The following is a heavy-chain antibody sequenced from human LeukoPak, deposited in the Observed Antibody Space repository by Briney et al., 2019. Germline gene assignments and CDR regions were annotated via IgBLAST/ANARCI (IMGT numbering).Heavy chain of an antibody. CDR3: ARGSYCSGGSCYRHYYYYYMDV. V-gene: IGHV4-4*07. D-gene: IGHD2-15*01. CDR2: IYTSGSA. J-gene: IGHJ6*03. CDR1: GGSISSYY. Sequence: SETLSLTCTVSGGSISSYYWSWIRQPAGKGLEWIGRIYTSGSANYNPSLKSRVTISVDTSKNQFSLKLSSVTAADTAVYYCARGSYCSGGSCYRHYYYYYMDVWGKGTTVTISS.